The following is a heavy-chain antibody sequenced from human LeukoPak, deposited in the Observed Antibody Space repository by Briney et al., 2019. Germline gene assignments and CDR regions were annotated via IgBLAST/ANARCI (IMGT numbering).Heavy chain of an antibody. Sequence: PGGSLRLSCAASGFTFSSYAMSWVRQAPGKGLEWVSAISGSGGSTYYADSVKGRFTISRDNSKNTLYLQMNSPRAEDTAVYYCAKAGRGWYYFDYWGQGTLVTVSS. CDR2: ISGSGGST. CDR1: GFTFSSYA. D-gene: IGHD6-19*01. CDR3: AKAGRGWYYFDY. J-gene: IGHJ4*02. V-gene: IGHV3-23*01.